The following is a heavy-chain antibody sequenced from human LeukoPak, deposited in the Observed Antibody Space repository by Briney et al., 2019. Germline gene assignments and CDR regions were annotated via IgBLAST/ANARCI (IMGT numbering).Heavy chain of an antibody. Sequence: GASVAVSFKASVYTFTSYGISWVRQAPGQGLEWMGWISAYNGNTNYAQKLQGRVTMTTDTSTSTAYMELRSLRSDDTAVYYCARGDEQQLAYYFDYWGQGTLVTVSS. J-gene: IGHJ4*02. V-gene: IGHV1-18*01. D-gene: IGHD6-13*01. CDR2: ISAYNGNT. CDR3: ARGDEQQLAYYFDY. CDR1: VYTFTSYG.